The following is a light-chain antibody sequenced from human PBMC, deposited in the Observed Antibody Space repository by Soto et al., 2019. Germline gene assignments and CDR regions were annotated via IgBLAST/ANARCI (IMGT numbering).Light chain of an antibody. CDR1: QSIRSN. Sequence: EIVMTQSPATLSVSPGERATLSCRASQSIRSNLALAWYQQKPGQTPRLLIYRASTRATGIPARFSGSGSGTEFTLTITSLQSEDLAVYYCEQYDFWPPTFGQGTNVEIQ. J-gene: IGKJ1*01. CDR3: EQYDFWPPT. CDR2: RAS. V-gene: IGKV3-15*01.